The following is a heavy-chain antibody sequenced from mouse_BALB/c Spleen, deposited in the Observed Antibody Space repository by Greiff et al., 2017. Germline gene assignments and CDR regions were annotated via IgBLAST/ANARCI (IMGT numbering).Heavy chain of an antibody. Sequence: QVQLKESGPGLVAPSQSLSITCTVSGFSLTSYGVHWVRQPPGKGLEWLGVIWAGGSTNYNSALMSRLSISKDNSKSQVFLKMNSLQTDDTAMYYCARERGGNSYAMDYWGQGTSVTVSS. J-gene: IGHJ4*01. D-gene: IGHD2-1*01. CDR1: GFSLTSYG. V-gene: IGHV2-9*02. CDR3: ARERGGNSYAMDY. CDR2: IWAGGST.